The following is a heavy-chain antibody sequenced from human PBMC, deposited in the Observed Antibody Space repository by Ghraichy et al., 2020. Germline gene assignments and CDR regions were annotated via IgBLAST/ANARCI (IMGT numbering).Heavy chain of an antibody. J-gene: IGHJ6*02. D-gene: IGHD3-9*01. Sequence: GGSLRLSCAASGFTFSSYEMNWVRQAPGKGLEWVSYISSSGSTIYYADSVKGRFTISRDNAKNSLYLQMNSLRAEDTAVYYCASQERVLRYFDWLPPGYYYYGMDVWGQGTTVTVSS. V-gene: IGHV3-48*03. CDR2: ISSSGSTI. CDR1: GFTFSSYE. CDR3: ASQERVLRYFDWLPPGYYYYGMDV.